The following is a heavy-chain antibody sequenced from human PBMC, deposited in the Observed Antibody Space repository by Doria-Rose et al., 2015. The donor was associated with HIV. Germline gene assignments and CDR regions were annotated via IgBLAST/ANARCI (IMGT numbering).Heavy chain of an antibody. CDR3: ARIESSRWYHKYYFDF. Sequence: QVTLKESGPVLVQPTETLTLTCTVSGVSLSSPGMGVSWIRQPPGKALEWLANIYSDGERSYKTYLKSRLTISRGTSKSQVVLTMTDMDPVDTATYYCARIESSRWYHKYYFDFWGQGTLVIVSA. J-gene: IGHJ4*02. CDR1: GVSLSSPGMG. V-gene: IGHV2-26*01. D-gene: IGHD6-13*01. CDR2: IYSDGER.